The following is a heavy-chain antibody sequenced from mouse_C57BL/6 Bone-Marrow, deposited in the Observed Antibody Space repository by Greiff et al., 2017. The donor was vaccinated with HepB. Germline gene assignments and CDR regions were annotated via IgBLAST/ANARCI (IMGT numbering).Heavy chain of an antibody. CDR2: ISSGSSTI. CDR1: GFTFSDYG. V-gene: IGHV5-17*01. D-gene: IGHD1-1*01. J-gene: IGHJ4*01. Sequence: EVQVVESGGGLVKPGGSLKLSCAASGFTFSDYGMHWVRQAPEKGLEWVAYISSGSSTIYYADTVKGRFTISRDNAKNTLFLQMTSLRSEDTAMYYCANNYYGSSYDYYAMDYWGQGTSVTVSS. CDR3: ANNYYGSSYDYYAMDY.